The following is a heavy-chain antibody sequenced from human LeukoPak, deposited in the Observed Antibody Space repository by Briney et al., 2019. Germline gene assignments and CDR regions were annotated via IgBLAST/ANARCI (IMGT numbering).Heavy chain of an antibody. D-gene: IGHD2-15*01. CDR3: ARFRGGTGFDY. CDR1: GGSITTTDFD. J-gene: IGHJ4*02. Sequence: SETLSLTCAVSGGSITTTDFDWAWIRQPPGQGFEWIATISSSGKAYYYPSLMSRVTISVDTSKNQFSLDVTSVTAADTGLFYCARFRGGTGFDYWGRGILVIVS. CDR2: ISSSGKA. V-gene: IGHV4-39*01.